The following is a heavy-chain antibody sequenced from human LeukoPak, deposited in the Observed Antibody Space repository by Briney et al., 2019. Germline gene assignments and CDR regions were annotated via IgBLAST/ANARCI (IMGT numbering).Heavy chain of an antibody. CDR3: ARYSSSSRMGTFDY. D-gene: IGHD6-6*01. V-gene: IGHV4-34*01. CDR2: INHSGST. Sequence: SETLSLTCAVYGGSFSGYYWSWIRQPPGKGLEWIGEINHSGSTNYNPSLKSRVTISVDTSKNQFSLKLSSVTAADTAVYYCARYSSSSRMGTFDYWGQGTLVTVSS. CDR1: GGSFSGYY. J-gene: IGHJ4*02.